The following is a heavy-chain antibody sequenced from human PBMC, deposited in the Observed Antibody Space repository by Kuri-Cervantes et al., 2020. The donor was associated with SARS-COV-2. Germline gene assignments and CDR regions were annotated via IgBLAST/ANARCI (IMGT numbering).Heavy chain of an antibody. Sequence: ESLKISCTVSGGSISSSSYYWGWIRQPPGKGLEWIGSIYYSGSTYYNPSLKSRVTISVDTSKNQFSLKLSSVTAADTAVYYCARIRPKLGYCSSTSCYSPMGYFDYWGQGTLVTVSS. J-gene: IGHJ4*02. D-gene: IGHD2-2*01. CDR2: IYYSGST. CDR3: ARIRPKLGYCSSTSCYSPMGYFDY. V-gene: IGHV4-39*01. CDR1: GGSISSSSYY.